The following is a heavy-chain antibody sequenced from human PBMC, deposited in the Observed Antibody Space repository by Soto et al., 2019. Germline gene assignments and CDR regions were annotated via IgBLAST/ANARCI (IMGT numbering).Heavy chain of an antibody. CDR2: IVVGSGNT. J-gene: IGHJ6*02. CDR3: AAASSNYYYYYGMDV. CDR1: GFTFTSSA. Sequence: SVKVSCKASGFTFTSSAVQWVRQARGQRLEWIGWIVVGSGNTNYAQKFQERVTITRDMSTSTAYMELSSLRSEDTAVYYCAAASSNYYYYYGMDVWGQGTTVTVSS. V-gene: IGHV1-58*01. D-gene: IGHD6-6*01.